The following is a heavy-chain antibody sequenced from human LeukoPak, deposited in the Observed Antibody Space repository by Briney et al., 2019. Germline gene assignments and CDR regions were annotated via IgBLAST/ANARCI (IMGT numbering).Heavy chain of an antibody. CDR2: ISSAGGYI. J-gene: IGHJ4*02. CDR3: AREIVSSNSFDN. Sequence: GGPLRLSCAASGFTFSSYTLNWVRQAPGKGLEWVSSISSAGGYIYYADSVKGRFTISRDNAKNSLYLQMNSLRAVDTAVYYCAREIVSSNSFDNWGQGTLVNVSS. CDR1: GFTFSSYT. D-gene: IGHD2-2*01. V-gene: IGHV3-21*01.